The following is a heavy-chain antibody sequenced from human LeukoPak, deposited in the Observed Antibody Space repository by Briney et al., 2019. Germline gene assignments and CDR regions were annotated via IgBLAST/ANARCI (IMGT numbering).Heavy chain of an antibody. J-gene: IGHJ3*02. CDR3: ARQLGYCSGGSCYYPDAFDI. Sequence: KSSETLSLTCTVSGGSISSSSYYWGWIRQPPGKGLGWIGSIYYSGSTYYNPSLKSRVTISVDTSKNQFSLKLSSVTAADTAVYYCARQLGYCSGGSCYYPDAFDIWGQGTMVTVSS. CDR1: GGSISSSSYY. V-gene: IGHV4-39*01. D-gene: IGHD2-15*01. CDR2: IYYSGST.